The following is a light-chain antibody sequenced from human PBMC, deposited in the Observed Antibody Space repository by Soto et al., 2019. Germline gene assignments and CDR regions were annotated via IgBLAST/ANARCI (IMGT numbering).Light chain of an antibody. Sequence: EIVMTQSPASLSVCAGDGATLSCRASQTVASNLAWYQQKPGQGPRLLIHGASTRAAGVPARFSGSGSGTDFTLTISSLQSEDFAVYYCQQYHNWPPKYTFGQGTKLQIK. CDR1: QTVASN. V-gene: IGKV3-15*01. J-gene: IGKJ2*01. CDR2: GAS. CDR3: QQYHNWPPKYT.